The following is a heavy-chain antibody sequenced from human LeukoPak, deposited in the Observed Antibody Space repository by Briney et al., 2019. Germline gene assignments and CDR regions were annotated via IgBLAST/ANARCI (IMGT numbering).Heavy chain of an antibody. CDR1: GGTFSSYA. Sequence: GASVKVSCKASGGTFSSYAISWVRQAPGQGLEWMGGIIPIFGTANYAQKFQGRVTITADESTSTAYMELSSLRSEDTAVYYCARQLAYCGGDCYPQAPGGFDPWGQETLVTVSS. J-gene: IGHJ5*02. CDR3: ARQLAYCGGDCYPQAPGGFDP. V-gene: IGHV1-69*13. CDR2: IIPIFGTA. D-gene: IGHD2-21*02.